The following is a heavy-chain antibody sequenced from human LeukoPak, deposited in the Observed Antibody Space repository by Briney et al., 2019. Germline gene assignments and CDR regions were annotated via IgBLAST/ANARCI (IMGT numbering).Heavy chain of an antibody. CDR3: AAGATTFYYMDV. Sequence: SETLSLTCTVSGGSISSSSYYWGWIRQPPGKGLEWIGYIYYSGSTNYNPSLKSRVTISVDTSKNQLSLKLSSVTAADTAVYNCAAGATTFYYMDVWGKGTTVTVSS. CDR1: GGSISSSSYY. V-gene: IGHV4-61*05. J-gene: IGHJ6*03. CDR2: IYYSGST. D-gene: IGHD1-26*01.